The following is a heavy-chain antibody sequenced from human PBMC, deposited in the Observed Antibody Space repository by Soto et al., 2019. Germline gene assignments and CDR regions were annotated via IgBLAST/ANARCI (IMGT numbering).Heavy chain of an antibody. Sequence: QVQLVESGGGVVQPGRSLRLSCAASGLTFSSYAMHWVRQAPGKGLEWVAVISYYGSNKYYADSVKGRFTISRDNSKNTLYLQMNSLRAEDTAVYYCARAYEGDYFYYWGQGTLVTVSS. V-gene: IGHV3-30-3*01. CDR3: ARAYEGDYFYY. CDR2: ISYYGSNK. J-gene: IGHJ4*02. CDR1: GLTFSSYA. D-gene: IGHD3-16*01.